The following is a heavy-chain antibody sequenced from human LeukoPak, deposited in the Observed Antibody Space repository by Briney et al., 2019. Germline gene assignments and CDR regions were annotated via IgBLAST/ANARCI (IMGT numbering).Heavy chain of an antibody. Sequence: SGGSLRLSCAASGFTFSSYGMHWVRQAPGKGLEWVAVISYDGNNKYYADSVKGRFTMSRDNSKNTLYLQMNSLRAEDTAVYYCAKQYYDFWSGYYFDYWGQGTLVTVSS. D-gene: IGHD3-3*01. CDR3: AKQYYDFWSGYYFDY. CDR2: ISYDGNNK. J-gene: IGHJ4*02. CDR1: GFTFSSYG. V-gene: IGHV3-30*18.